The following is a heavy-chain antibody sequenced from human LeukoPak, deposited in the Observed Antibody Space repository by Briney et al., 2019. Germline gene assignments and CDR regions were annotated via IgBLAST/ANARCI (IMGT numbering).Heavy chain of an antibody. Sequence: GGSLRLSCAASGFTFSNAWMSWVRQAPGKGLEWVGRIKSKTDGGTTDYAAPVKGRFTISRDDSKNTLYLQMNSLETEDTAVYYCTTDRMATITLFDYWGQGTLVTVSS. D-gene: IGHD5-24*01. J-gene: IGHJ4*02. CDR1: GFTFSNAW. CDR2: IKSKTDGGTT. V-gene: IGHV3-15*01. CDR3: TTDRMATITLFDY.